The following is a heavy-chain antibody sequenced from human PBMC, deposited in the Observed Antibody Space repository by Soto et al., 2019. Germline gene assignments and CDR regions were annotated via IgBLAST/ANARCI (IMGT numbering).Heavy chain of an antibody. D-gene: IGHD3-10*01. CDR2: IIPIFGTA. J-gene: IGHJ6*02. Sequence: QVQLVQSGAEVKKPGSSVKVSCKASGGTFSSYAISWVRQAPGQGLEWMGGIIPIFGTANYAQKFQGRVTIPADAXXGXAXKELSRRRSEDTAVYYCARDLDYYGSGSYVYYGMDVWGQGTTVTVSS. V-gene: IGHV1-69*12. CDR3: ARDLDYYGSGSYVYYGMDV. CDR1: GGTFSSYA.